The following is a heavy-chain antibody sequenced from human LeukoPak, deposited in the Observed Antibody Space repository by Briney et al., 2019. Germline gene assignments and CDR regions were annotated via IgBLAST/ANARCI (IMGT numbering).Heavy chain of an antibody. CDR2: FYPEDGET. D-gene: IGHD3-10*01. V-gene: IGHV1-24*01. J-gene: IGHJ4*02. CDR3: ATWGIKMNYYGSGRYYDY. CDR1: GYTLTELS. Sequence: GASVTVSYKVSGYTLTELSMHWVRQAPGTRPEWMGGFYPEDGETIYAQQFQGRVTMTENTSTDTAYMAPSTLSSEDPAVYYCATWGIKMNYYGSGRYYDYWGQGTLVTVSS.